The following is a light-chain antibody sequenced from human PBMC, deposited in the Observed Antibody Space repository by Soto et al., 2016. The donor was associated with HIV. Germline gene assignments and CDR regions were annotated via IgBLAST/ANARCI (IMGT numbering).Light chain of an antibody. CDR3: QVWDVSTDLVL. CDR2: DDS. CDR1: NVGSKS. J-gene: IGLJ2*01. V-gene: IGLV3-21*03. Sequence: SYELTQPPSLSVAPRKTARITCGGNNVGSKSVQWYQRKPGQAPVLVVYDDSDRPSGIPERFSGSNSGNTATLTISRVEAGDEADYYCQVWDVSTDLVLFGGGTKLTVL.